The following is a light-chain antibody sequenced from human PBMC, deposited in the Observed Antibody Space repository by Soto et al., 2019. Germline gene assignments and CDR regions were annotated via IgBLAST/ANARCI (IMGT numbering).Light chain of an antibody. V-gene: IGKV3-20*01. CDR1: QSVSTSY. J-gene: IGKJ1*01. CDR2: GAS. Sequence: EIVLTQSPGTLSLSPGERATLSCRASQSVSTSYLAWYQQKPGQAPRLLIYGASSRATGIPDRFSGSGSGTDFTLTISSLQSEDFAVYYCQHYDNWPPAWTFGQGTKVDIK. CDR3: QHYDNWPPAWT.